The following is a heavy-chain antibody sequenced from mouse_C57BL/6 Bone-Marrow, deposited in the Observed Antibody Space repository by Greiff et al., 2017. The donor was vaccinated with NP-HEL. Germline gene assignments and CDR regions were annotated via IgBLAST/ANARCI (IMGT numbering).Heavy chain of an antibody. CDR2: IWTGGGT. Sequence: VKLQESGPGLVAPSQSLSITCTVSGFSLTSYAISWVRQPPGKGLEWLGVIWTGGGTNYNSALKSRLSISKDNSKSQVFLKMNSLQTDDTARYYCASPYDYDPLTGTNYAMDYWGQGTSVTVSS. D-gene: IGHD2-4*01. CDR1: GFSLTSYA. J-gene: IGHJ4*01. V-gene: IGHV2-9-1*01. CDR3: ASPYDYDPLTGTNYAMDY.